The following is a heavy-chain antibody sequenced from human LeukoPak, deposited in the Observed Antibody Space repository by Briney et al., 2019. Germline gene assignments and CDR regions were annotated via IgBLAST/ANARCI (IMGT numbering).Heavy chain of an antibody. V-gene: IGHV1-18*01. CDR3: ARDPGIAAAAHRGPGGDY. Sequence: ASVKVSCKASGYTFTSYGIIWVRQAPGQGLEWMGWISAYNGNTNYAQKLQGRVTMTTDTSTSTAYMELRSLRSDDTAVYYCARDPGIAAAAHRGPGGDYWGQGTLVTVSS. J-gene: IGHJ4*02. CDR1: GYTFTSYG. D-gene: IGHD6-13*01. CDR2: ISAYNGNT.